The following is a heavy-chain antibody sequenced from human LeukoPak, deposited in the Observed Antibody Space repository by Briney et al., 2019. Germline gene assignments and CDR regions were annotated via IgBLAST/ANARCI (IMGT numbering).Heavy chain of an antibody. D-gene: IGHD4-17*01. CDR1: GFTFSSYA. J-gene: IGHJ4*02. Sequence: GGSLRLSCAASGFTFSSYAMSWVRQAPGKGLEWVSSISGRDGSTYYADSVKGRFTISRDNSKNTLYLQMNSLRAEDAAVYYCARDSYGDANFDSWGQGTLVTVSS. CDR3: ARDSYGDANFDS. CDR2: ISGRDGST. V-gene: IGHV3-23*01.